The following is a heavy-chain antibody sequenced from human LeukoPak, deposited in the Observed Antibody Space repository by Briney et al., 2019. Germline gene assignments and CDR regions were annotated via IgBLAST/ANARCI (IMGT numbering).Heavy chain of an antibody. Sequence: GGSLRLSCAASGFTFSNYWMHWVRQAPGKGLVWVSFINPDGSTTNYADSVKGRFTISRDNSRNTLYLQMNSLRTEDTAIYYCARGGSSWDFAFDIWGQGQMVTVSS. CDR3: ARGGSSWDFAFDI. CDR1: GFTFSNYW. J-gene: IGHJ3*02. CDR2: INPDGSTT. D-gene: IGHD6-13*01. V-gene: IGHV3-74*01.